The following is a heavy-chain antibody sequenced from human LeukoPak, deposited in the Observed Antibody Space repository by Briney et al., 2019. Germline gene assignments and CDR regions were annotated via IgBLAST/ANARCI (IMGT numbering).Heavy chain of an antibody. CDR3: ARGGAHFEY. J-gene: IGHJ4*02. CDR2: IKEDGSAK. D-gene: IGHD1-26*01. V-gene: IGHV3-7*01. CDR1: GFTFSSYW. Sequence: PGGSLRLSCAASGFTFSSYWMHWVRQAPGRGLEWVANIKEDGSAKCYVDSVKGRFTISRDNAKNSLFLQMNSLRVEDTAVYYCARGGAHFEYWGQGTLVTVSA.